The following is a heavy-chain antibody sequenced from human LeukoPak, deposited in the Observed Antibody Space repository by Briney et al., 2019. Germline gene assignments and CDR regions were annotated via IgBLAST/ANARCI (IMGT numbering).Heavy chain of an antibody. J-gene: IGHJ4*02. D-gene: IGHD4-17*01. CDR3: ARGVDYGDYWYYFDY. CDR2: IYYSGST. V-gene: IGHV4-59*12. Sequence: SETLSLTCTVSDGSISSYYWSWIRQPPGKGLEWIGYIYYSGSTNYNPSLKSRVTISVDTSKNQFSLKLSSVTAADTAVYYCARGVDYGDYWYYFDYWGQGTLVTVSS. CDR1: DGSISSYY.